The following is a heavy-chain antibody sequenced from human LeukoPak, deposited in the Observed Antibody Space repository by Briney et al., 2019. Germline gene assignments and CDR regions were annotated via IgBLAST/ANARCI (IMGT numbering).Heavy chain of an antibody. CDR1: GGTFSSYS. CDR2: IIPAFGTA. D-gene: IGHD3-22*01. J-gene: IGHJ6*03. Sequence: SVKVSCKGSGGTFSSYSISWVRQAPGQGLEWMGGIIPAFGTAHYAQKFQGRVTFTTDESTTTAYMELRSLRSEDTAVYYCASEGNYDSSGYSRYNYYYMDVWGKRTAVTVSS. V-gene: IGHV1-69*05. CDR3: ASEGNYDSSGYSRYNYYYMDV.